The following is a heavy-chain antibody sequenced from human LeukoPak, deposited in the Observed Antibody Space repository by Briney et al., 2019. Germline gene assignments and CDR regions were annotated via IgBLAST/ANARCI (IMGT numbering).Heavy chain of an antibody. D-gene: IGHD6-13*01. J-gene: IGHJ5*01. CDR3: ARGCSAGTPHNWFDS. Sequence: SETLSLTCTVSGGSISGYYWSWIRQPPGKGLEWIGYIYYSGSTNYNPSLKSRVTISVDTSKNQFSLKLSSVTAADTAVYYCARGCSAGTPHNWFDSWGQGTLVTVSS. CDR2: IYYSGST. V-gene: IGHV4-59*01. CDR1: GGSISGYY.